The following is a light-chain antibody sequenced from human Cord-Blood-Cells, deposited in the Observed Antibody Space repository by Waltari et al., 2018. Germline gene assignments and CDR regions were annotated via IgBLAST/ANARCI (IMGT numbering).Light chain of an antibody. CDR2: WAS. Sequence: DIVMTQSPDSLAVSLGERAIINCKSSQSVLYSSNNKNYLAWYQQKPGQPPKLLIYWASTRESGVPDRFSGSGSGTDFTLTISSLQAEDVAVYYCQQYYSTPYTCGQGTKLEIK. CDR3: QQYYSTPYT. J-gene: IGKJ2*01. CDR1: QSVLYSSNNKNY. V-gene: IGKV4-1*01.